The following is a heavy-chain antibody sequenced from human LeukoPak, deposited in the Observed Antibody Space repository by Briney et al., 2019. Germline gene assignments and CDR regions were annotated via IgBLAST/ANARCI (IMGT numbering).Heavy chain of an antibody. CDR3: ARGLDYDILTGYSH. J-gene: IGHJ4*02. CDR2: INPDYGGT. V-gene: IGHV1-2*02. CDR1: GYTFSAYY. Sequence: ASVKVSCKAAGYTFSAYYIHWVRQAPVQGLEWMGWINPDYGGTDYAQNFQGRVTMTRDTSVSTAYMELSRLTSDDTAVYYCARGLDYDILTGYSHWGQGTLVTVSS. D-gene: IGHD3-9*01.